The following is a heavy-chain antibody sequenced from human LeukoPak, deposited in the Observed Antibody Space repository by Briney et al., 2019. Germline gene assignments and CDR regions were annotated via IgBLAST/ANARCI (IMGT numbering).Heavy chain of an antibody. V-gene: IGHV3-15*01. CDR2: IKGKIDGGTT. CDR3: TTTLYVAAAGDDWFDP. Sequence: GGALRLSCAASGFTFINAWMTWVRQAPGKGLEWVGRIKGKIDGGTTDYAAPVKGRFIISRDDSKNTLYLQMNSLKTEDTAVYYCTTTLYVAAAGDDWFDPWGQRALVTVSS. CDR1: GFTFINAW. D-gene: IGHD6-13*01. J-gene: IGHJ5*02.